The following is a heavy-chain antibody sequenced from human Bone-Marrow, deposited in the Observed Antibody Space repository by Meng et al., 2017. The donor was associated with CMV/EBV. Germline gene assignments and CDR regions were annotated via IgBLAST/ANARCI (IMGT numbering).Heavy chain of an antibody. D-gene: IGHD6-6*01. V-gene: IGHV1-8*01. CDR1: GYTFTSYD. Sequence: ASVKVSCKASGYTFTSYDINWVRQATGQGLEWMGWMNPNSGNTGYAQKFQGRVTITTDESTSTAYMELSSLRSEDTAVYYCARDAIAAHSWWFDPWGQGTLVTVSS. J-gene: IGHJ5*02. CDR2: MNPNSGNT. CDR3: ARDAIAAHSWWFDP.